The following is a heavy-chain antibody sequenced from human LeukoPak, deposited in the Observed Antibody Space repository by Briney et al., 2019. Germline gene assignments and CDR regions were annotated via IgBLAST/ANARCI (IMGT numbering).Heavy chain of an antibody. J-gene: IGHJ5*02. D-gene: IGHD4-11*01. V-gene: IGHV4-59*08. Sequence: SETLSLTCTVSGGSISSYYWSWIRQPPGKGLEWIGYIYYSGSTDYNPSLKSRVTISVDTSKNQFSPKLSSVTAADTAVYYCARGYSNYAFDPWGQGTLVTVSS. CDR1: GGSISSYY. CDR2: IYYSGST. CDR3: ARGYSNYAFDP.